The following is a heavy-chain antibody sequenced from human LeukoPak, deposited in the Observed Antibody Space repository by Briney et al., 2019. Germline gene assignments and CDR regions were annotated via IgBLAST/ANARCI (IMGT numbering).Heavy chain of an antibody. CDR3: ARDYTNRRLDY. CDR1: GFTFTDYH. CDR2: INPNSGGT. J-gene: IGHJ4*02. V-gene: IGHV1-2*06. Sequence: ASVKVSCKASGFTFTDYHIHWVRQAPGQGLEWMGRINPNSGGTYYAQNFQGSVTMTRDTSISTAYMELSRLRSDDTAVYYCARDYTNRRLDYWGQGTLVTVSS.